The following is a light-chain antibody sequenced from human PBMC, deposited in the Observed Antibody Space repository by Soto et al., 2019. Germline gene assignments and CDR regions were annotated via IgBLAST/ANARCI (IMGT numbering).Light chain of an antibody. CDR3: SSYTSSSTLV. J-gene: IGLJ2*01. V-gene: IGLV2-14*01. CDR1: SSDVGGYNY. CDR2: EVS. Sequence: QSALTQPASVSGSPGQSITISCTGTSSDVGGYNYVSWYQQHPGKAPKLMIYEVSNRPSGVSNRLSGSKSGNTASLTSAGIQAEDEANYYCSSYTSSSTLVFGGGTKLTVL.